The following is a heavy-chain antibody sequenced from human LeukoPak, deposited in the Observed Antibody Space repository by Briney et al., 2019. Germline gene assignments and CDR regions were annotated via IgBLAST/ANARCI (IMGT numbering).Heavy chain of an antibody. J-gene: IGHJ3*02. CDR2: INHSGST. CDR1: GGSFSGYY. V-gene: IGHV4-34*01. CDR3: ARRRATWTYCSSTSCQPGAFDI. Sequence: PSETLSLTCAVYGGSFSGYYWSWIRQPPGKGLEWIGEINHSGSTNYNPSLKSRVTISVDTSKNQFSLKLSSVTAADTAVYYCARRRATWTYCSSTSCQPGAFDIWGQGTMVTVSS. D-gene: IGHD2-2*01.